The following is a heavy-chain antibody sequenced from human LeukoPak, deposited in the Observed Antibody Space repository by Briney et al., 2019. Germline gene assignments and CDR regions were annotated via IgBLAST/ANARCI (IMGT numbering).Heavy chain of an antibody. CDR1: GYTFTGYY. CDR2: INPNSGGT. V-gene: IGHV1-2*02. CDR3: ATLKRPDIVVVPAADWYYFDY. D-gene: IGHD2-2*01. Sequence: ASVKVSCKASGYTFTGYYMHWVRQAPGQGLEWMGWINPNSGGTNYAQKFQGRVTMTRDTSISTAYMELSRLRSDDTAVYYCATLKRPDIVVVPAADWYYFDYWGQGTLVTVSS. J-gene: IGHJ4*02.